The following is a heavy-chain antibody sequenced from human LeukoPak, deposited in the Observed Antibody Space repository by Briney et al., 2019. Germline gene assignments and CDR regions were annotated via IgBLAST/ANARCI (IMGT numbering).Heavy chain of an antibody. J-gene: IGHJ4*02. CDR3: ARDPTNLVGAYFDY. V-gene: IGHV3-30*19. CDR2: ISYDGSNK. Sequence: GSLRLSCAASGFTFSSYGMHWVRQAPGKGLEWVAVISYDGSNKYYADSVKGRFTISRDNSKNTLYLQMNSLRAEDTAVYYCARDPTNLVGAYFDYWGQGTLVTVSS. CDR1: GFTFSSYG. D-gene: IGHD1-26*01.